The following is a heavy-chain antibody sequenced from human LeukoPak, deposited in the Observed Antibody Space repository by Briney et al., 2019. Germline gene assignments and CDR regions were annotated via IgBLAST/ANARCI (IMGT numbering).Heavy chain of an antibody. V-gene: IGHV4-38-2*01. CDR1: GYSISSGYY. CDR3: ARRLQHNWFDP. CDR2: IYHSGST. D-gene: IGHD5-24*01. J-gene: IGHJ5*02. Sequence: KPSETLSLTCAVSGYSISSGYYWGWIRQPPGKGLEWIGSIYHSGSTYYNPSLESRVTISVDTSKNQFSLKLSSVTAADTAVYYCARRLQHNWFDPWGQGTLVTVSS.